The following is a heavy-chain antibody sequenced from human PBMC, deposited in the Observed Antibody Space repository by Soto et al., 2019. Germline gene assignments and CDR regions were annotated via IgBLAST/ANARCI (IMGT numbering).Heavy chain of an antibody. Sequence: EVQLVESGGGLVQPGGSLRLSCAASGFTFDDYAMHWVRQDPGKGMEWVSGISWNSGSIGYADSVKGRFTISRDKAKNSLYLQMNSLRAEDTALYYCSKVGRTGSSSDFDYWGQGTLVTVSS. CDR3: SKVGRTGSSSDFDY. CDR2: ISWNSGSI. V-gene: IGHV3-9*01. CDR1: GFTFDDYA. D-gene: IGHD6-6*01. J-gene: IGHJ4*02.